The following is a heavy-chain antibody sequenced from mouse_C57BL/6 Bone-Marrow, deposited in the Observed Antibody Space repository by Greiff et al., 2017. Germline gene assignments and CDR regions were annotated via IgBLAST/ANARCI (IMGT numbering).Heavy chain of an antibody. V-gene: IGHV14-4*01. CDR1: GFNIKDDY. CDR2: IDPENGDT. J-gene: IGHJ3*01. CDR3: TTIAY. Sequence: EVKLVESGAELVRPGASVTLSCTASGFNIKDDYMHWVKQRPEQGLEWIGWIDPENGDTEYASKFQGKATITVDTSSNTAYLQLTSLTAEDPAVYYCTTIAYWGQETLVSVSA.